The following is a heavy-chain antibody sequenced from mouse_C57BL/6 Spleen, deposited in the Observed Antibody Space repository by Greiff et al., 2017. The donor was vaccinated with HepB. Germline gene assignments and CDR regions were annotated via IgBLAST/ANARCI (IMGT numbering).Heavy chain of an antibody. J-gene: IGHJ2*01. V-gene: IGHV1-15*01. CDR1: GYTFTDYE. D-gene: IGHD2-5*01. Sequence: VQLQQSGAELVRPGASVTLSCKASGYTFTDYEMHWVKQTPVHGLEWIGAIDPETGGTAYNQKFKGKAILTADKSSSTAYMELRSLTSEDSAVYYCTGYYSNYGHFDYWGQGTTLTVSS. CDR2: IDPETGGT. CDR3: TGYYSNYGHFDY.